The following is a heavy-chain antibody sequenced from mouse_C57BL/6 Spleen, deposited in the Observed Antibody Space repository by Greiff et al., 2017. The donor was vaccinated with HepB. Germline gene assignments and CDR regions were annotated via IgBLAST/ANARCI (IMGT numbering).Heavy chain of an antibody. V-gene: IGHV3-1*01. J-gene: IGHJ4*01. CDR3: ARGDGYYAAMDY. CDR1: GYSITSGYD. D-gene: IGHD2-3*01. CDR2: ISYSGST. Sequence: EVQLVESGPGMVKPSQSLSLTCTVTGYSITSGYDWHWIRHFPGNKLEWMGYISYSGSTNYNPSLKSRISITHDTSKNHFFLKLNSVTTEDTATYYCARGDGYYAAMDYWGQGTSVTVSS.